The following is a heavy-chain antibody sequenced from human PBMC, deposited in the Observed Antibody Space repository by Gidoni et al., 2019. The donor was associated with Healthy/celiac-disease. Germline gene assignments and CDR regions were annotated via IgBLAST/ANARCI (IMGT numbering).Heavy chain of an antibody. CDR3: ARGSSGDQGYGDQLYYYYGMDV. D-gene: IGHD4-17*01. CDR1: GLTFSSYA. Sequence: QVQLVESGGGVVQPGRSLRLSCAASGLTFSSYAMHWVRQAPGKGLEWVAVISYDGSNKYYADSVKGRFTISRDNSKNTLYLQMNSLRAEDTAVYYCARGSSGDQGYGDQLYYYYGMDVWGQGTTVTVSS. J-gene: IGHJ6*02. CDR2: ISYDGSNK. V-gene: IGHV3-30-3*01.